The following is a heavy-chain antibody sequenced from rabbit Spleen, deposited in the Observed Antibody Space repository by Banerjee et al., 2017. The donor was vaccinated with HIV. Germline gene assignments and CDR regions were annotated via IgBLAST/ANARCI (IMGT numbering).Heavy chain of an antibody. J-gene: IGHJ4*01. D-gene: IGHD4-1*01. Sequence: QEQLEESGGDLVKPEGSLTLTCTASGFSFSSSYYMCWVRQAPGKGLEWIACIYGGSGSNTSYADWAKNRYSITENSSPTMTLQKTSLPAADAAAYFCGRGDGCCCGGGCVWDCFNLWGPGTLVTVS. CDR1: GFSFSSSYY. CDR3: GRGDGCCCGGGCVWDCFNL. CDR2: IYGGSGSNT. V-gene: IGHV1S45*01.